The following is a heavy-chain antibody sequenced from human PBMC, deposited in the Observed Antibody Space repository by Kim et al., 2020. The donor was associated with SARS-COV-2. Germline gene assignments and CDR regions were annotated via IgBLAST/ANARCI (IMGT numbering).Heavy chain of an antibody. Sequence: GGSLRLSCAASGFTFSIHSMNWVRQAPGKGLEWVSYISSGSNTIYNADSVKGRFTISRDNAKNSLYLQMNNLRDEDTAVYFCARVLYSGSYYSDYLGQGTLVTVSS. J-gene: IGHJ4*02. CDR1: GFTFSIHS. V-gene: IGHV3-48*02. CDR3: ARVLYSGSYYSDY. D-gene: IGHD1-26*01. CDR2: ISSGSNTI.